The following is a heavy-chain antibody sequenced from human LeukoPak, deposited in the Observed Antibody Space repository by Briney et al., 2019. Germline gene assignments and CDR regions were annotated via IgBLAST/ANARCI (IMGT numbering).Heavy chain of an antibody. CDR1: GYTFTSYG. CDR3: ARDNPRDILTGQLEGNYYYYGMDV. D-gene: IGHD3-9*01. V-gene: IGHV1-18*01. J-gene: IGHJ6*02. Sequence: VASVKVSCKASGYTFTSYGISWVRQAPGQGLEWMGWISAYNGNTNYAQKLQGRVTMTTDTSTSTAYMELRSLRSDDTAVYYCARDNPRDILTGQLEGNYYYYGMDVWGQGTTVTVSS. CDR2: ISAYNGNT.